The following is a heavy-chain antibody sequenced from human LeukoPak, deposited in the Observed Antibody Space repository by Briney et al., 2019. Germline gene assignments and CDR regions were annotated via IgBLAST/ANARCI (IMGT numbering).Heavy chain of an antibody. D-gene: IGHD3-22*01. J-gene: IGHJ4*02. CDR2: ISGSGGST. Sequence: GGSLRLSCAASGFTFSSYAMSWVRQAPGKGLEWVSAISGSGGSTYYADSVKGRFTISRDNSKSTLYLQMNSLRAEDTAVYYCAKDKSITMIVVVTGFFDYWGQGTLVTVSS. V-gene: IGHV3-23*01. CDR3: AKDKSITMIVVVTGFFDY. CDR1: GFTFSSYA.